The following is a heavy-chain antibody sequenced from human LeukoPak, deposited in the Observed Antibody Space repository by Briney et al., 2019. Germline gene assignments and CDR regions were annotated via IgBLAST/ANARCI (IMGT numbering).Heavy chain of an antibody. V-gene: IGHV1-2*02. CDR3: ARVDASSLAVHY. CDR2: INPNSGGT. D-gene: IGHD6-19*01. J-gene: IGHJ4*02. Sequence: ASVKVSCTTSGYTFTGYFLNWVRQAPGQGLEWMGRINPNSGGTNCGQKFQDRVTLTRDTSIATAYMELSSLASDDTAVYYCARVDASSLAVHYWGQGTLVTVSS. CDR1: GYTFTGYF.